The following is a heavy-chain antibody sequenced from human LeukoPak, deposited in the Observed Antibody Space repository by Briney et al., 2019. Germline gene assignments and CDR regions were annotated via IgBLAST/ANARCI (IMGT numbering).Heavy chain of an antibody. CDR1: GFPFSSYG. J-gene: IGHJ4*02. V-gene: IGHV3-33*01. Sequence: PGGSLSLSCAASGFPFSSYGMHWVRQAPGKGLEWVAVIWYDGSNKYYADSVKGRFTISRDNSKNTLYLQMNSLRAEDTAVYYCARDGYCSSTSCYMEFDYWGQGTLVTVSS. D-gene: IGHD2-2*03. CDR2: IWYDGSNK. CDR3: ARDGYCSSTSCYMEFDY.